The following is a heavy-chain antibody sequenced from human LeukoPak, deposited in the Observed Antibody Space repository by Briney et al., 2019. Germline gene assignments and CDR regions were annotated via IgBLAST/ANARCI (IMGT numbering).Heavy chain of an antibody. J-gene: IGHJ3*02. V-gene: IGHV3-7*03. CDR2: ISSDGTAT. Sequence: GGSLRLSCAASGFSFRTYYMTWVRQAPGRGLEWVAHISSDGTATWYVDSVKGRFTISRDNAKNSLYLQMNSLRAEDTALYYCAKDSDAFDIWGQGTMVTVSS. CDR3: AKDSDAFDI. CDR1: GFSFRTYY.